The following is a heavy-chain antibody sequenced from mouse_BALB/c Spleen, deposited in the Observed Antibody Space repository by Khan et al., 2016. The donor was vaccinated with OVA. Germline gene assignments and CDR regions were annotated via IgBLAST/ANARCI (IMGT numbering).Heavy chain of an antibody. V-gene: IGHV3-2*02. CDR3: ARTARIKY. Sequence: EVKLEVSGPGLVKPSQSLSLTCTVTGYSITSGYGCNWIRQFPGNKLEWMGYISYSGSTNYNPSLKSRISIPRDPSKNQFFLQLNSVTTEETATYYCARTARIKYWGQGTTLTVSS. CDR2: ISYSGST. CDR1: GYSITSGYG. D-gene: IGHD1-2*01. J-gene: IGHJ2*01.